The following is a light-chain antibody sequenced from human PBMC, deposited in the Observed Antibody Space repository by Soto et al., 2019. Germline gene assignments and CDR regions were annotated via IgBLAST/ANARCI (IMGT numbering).Light chain of an antibody. V-gene: IGKV4-1*01. CDR2: WAS. CDR3: QQHSSAPYT. CDR1: QSVLQSSNNKNY. Sequence: DIVMTQSPDSLAVSLGERATINCKSSQSVLQSSNNKNYLAWYQQRPGQPPKLLIHWASTRESGVPDRFSGSGSGTDFTLTISTLQAEDVAVYYCQQHSSAPYTFGQGTKLEVK. J-gene: IGKJ2*01.